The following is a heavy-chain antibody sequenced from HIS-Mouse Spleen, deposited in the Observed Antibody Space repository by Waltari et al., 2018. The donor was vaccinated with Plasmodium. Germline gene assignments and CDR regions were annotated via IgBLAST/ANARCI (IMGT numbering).Heavy chain of an antibody. V-gene: IGHV4-59*08. CDR3: ARLRYSYGYFDY. CDR1: GGSLSSYY. Sequence: QVQLQESGPGLVKPSETLSLTCPVSGGSLSSYYWRWIRQPPGKGLEWIGYIYYSGSTNYNPSLKSRVTISVDTSKNQFSLKLSSVTAADTAVYYCARLRYSYGYFDYWGQGTLVTVSS. D-gene: IGHD5-18*01. CDR2: IYYSGST. J-gene: IGHJ4*02.